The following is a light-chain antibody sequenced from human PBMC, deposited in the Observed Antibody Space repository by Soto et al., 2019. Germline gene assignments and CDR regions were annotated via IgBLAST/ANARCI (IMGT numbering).Light chain of an antibody. CDR2: GAS. CDR1: QSVNSTY. J-gene: IGKJ2*01. CDR3: KYYGSSPPTP. V-gene: IGKV3-20*01. Sequence: EFVVTQSPGTLSFYPGERAILSCSASQSVNSTYIAWYQQKPGQAPRLLIYGASSMSTGIPDRFGGSGSGTDFTLSISSLEAEALAVYYCKYYGSSPPTPFGQGTKWQIK.